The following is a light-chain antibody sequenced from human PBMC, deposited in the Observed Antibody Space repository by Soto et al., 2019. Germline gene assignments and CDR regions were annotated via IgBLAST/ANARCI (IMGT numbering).Light chain of an antibody. CDR1: QDISNY. CDR2: DAS. Sequence: DIQMTQSPSSLSASVGDRVTITCQASQDISNYLNWYQQKPGKAPKLLIYDASNLETGVPSRFSGSGSGTDFTFTISSLQPEDIATYYCQQYDNLSYIFGQGTKLEFK. CDR3: QQYDNLSYI. V-gene: IGKV1-33*01. J-gene: IGKJ2*01.